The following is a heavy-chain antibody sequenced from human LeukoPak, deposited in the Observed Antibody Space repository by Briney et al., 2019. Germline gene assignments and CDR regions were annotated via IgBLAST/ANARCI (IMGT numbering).Heavy chain of an antibody. CDR2: ISYDGDNK. Sequence: GGSLRLSCAASGFTFTSYSLHWVRQAPGKGLEWVALISYDGDNKYYADSVKGRFTISRDNSRNTLFLQMNSLRAEDTAVYYCASDRPYYCSSTKCFDYYYYGMDVWGQGTTVTVSS. CDR3: ASDRPYYCSSTKCFDYYYYGMDV. V-gene: IGHV3-30-3*01. J-gene: IGHJ6*02. CDR1: GFTFTSYS. D-gene: IGHD2-2*01.